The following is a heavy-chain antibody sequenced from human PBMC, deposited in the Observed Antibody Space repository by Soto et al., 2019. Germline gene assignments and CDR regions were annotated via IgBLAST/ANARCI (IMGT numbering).Heavy chain of an antibody. CDR1: GYSVISDKW. D-gene: IGHD3-22*01. V-gene: IGHV4-4*02. CDR3: ARGQDRSKGGDN. CDR2: IHHRRGP. J-gene: IGHJ4*02. Sequence: SETLSLTCAFSGYSVISDKWWTWVRQPPGKGLEWIGEIHHRRGPNYNPSLKSRVTISVDTSKNQFSLRLSFVTAADTAVYFCARGQDRSKGGDNWGQGTLVTVSS.